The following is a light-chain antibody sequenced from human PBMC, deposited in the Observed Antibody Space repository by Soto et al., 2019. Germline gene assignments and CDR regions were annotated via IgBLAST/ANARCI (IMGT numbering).Light chain of an antibody. CDR1: SGHSSYI. Sequence: QLVLTQSSSASASLGSSVKLTCTLSSGHSSYIIAWHQQQPGKAPRYLMKLEGSGSYNKGSGVPDRFSGSSSGADRYLTIFDLQFEYEADYYCETWDSNTRVFGTGTELTVL. J-gene: IGLJ1*01. CDR3: ETWDSNTRV. CDR2: LEGSGSY. V-gene: IGLV4-60*02.